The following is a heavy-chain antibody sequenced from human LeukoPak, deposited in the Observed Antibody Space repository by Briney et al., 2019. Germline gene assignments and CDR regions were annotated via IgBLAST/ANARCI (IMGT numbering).Heavy chain of an antibody. J-gene: IGHJ5*02. CDR1: GGSFSGYY. CDR3: ARRYYYDYVWGSYRLNWFDP. D-gene: IGHD3-16*02. CDR2: TNHSGST. Sequence: SETLSLTCAVYGGSFSGYYWSWIRQPPAKGLEWIGETNHSGSTNYNPSLKSRVTISVDTSKNQFSMKLSSVTAADTAVYYCARRYYYDYVWGSYRLNWFDPWGQGTLVTVSS. V-gene: IGHV4-34*01.